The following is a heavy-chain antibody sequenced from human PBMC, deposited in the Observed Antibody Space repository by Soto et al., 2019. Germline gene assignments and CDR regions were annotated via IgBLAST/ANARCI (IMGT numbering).Heavy chain of an antibody. CDR2: IYSGGST. CDR1: GFPANSNY. D-gene: IGHD1-26*01. CDR3: ARGREEDAQYYSYYYGLDV. J-gene: IGHJ6*02. Sequence: EVQLVESGGGLIQPGGSLRLSCAASGFPANSNYMTWVRQAPGKGLEWVSVIYSGGSTYYADSVKGRFTISRDNSKNTLYLQMNSLRAEDTAVYYCARGREEDAQYYSYYYGLDVWGQGTTVTVSS. V-gene: IGHV3-53*01.